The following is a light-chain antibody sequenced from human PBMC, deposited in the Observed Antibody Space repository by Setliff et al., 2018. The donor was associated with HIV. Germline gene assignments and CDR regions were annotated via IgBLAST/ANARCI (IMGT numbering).Light chain of an antibody. CDR2: GVN. CDR3: SSYAITNTLP. CDR1: SSDVGGYNY. J-gene: IGLJ1*01. V-gene: IGLV2-14*01. Sequence: QSALTQPASVSGSPGQSITISCTGSSSDVGGYNYVSWYQRHPGKAPKVMIYGVNDRSSGVSNRFSGSKSGNTASLTISGLQAEDEADYYCSSYAITNTLPFGTGTKVTVL.